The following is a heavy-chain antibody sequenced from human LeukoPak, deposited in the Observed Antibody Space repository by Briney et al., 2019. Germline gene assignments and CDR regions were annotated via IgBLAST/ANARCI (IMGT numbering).Heavy chain of an antibody. CDR1: EYTLTEFF. D-gene: IGHD3-10*01. Sequence: ASVKVSCTVSEYTLTEFFMHWVRQAPGKGLEWMGGFDPEDGQTIYAEKFQGRVTMTEDTSTGTAYMELSSLRSEDTAVYYCATVGSYPKYYFDYWGQGTLVTVSS. CDR2: FDPEDGQT. V-gene: IGHV1-24*01. CDR3: ATVGSYPKYYFDY. J-gene: IGHJ4*02.